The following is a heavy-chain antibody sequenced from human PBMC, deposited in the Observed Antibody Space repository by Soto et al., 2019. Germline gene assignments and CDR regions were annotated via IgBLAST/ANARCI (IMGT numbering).Heavy chain of an antibody. CDR2: IYYSGST. J-gene: IGHJ4*02. D-gene: IGHD4-17*01. V-gene: IGHV4-30-4*01. Sequence: PSETLSLTCTVSGGSISSGYYYWSWIRQPPGKGLEWIGYIYYSGSTYYNPSLKSRVTISVDTSKNQFSLKLSSVTAADTAVYYCARDYGGNSETFDYWGQGTLVTVSS. CDR3: ARDYGGNSETFDY. CDR1: GGSISSGYYY.